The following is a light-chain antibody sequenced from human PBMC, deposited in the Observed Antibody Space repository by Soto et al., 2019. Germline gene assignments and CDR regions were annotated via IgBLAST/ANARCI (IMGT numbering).Light chain of an antibody. CDR2: GPS. J-gene: IGKJ1*01. CDR1: QSISSN. V-gene: IGKV3-15*01. CDR3: QQYTHWPVWS. Sequence: EIVLTQSPATLSVSPGERATLSCRASQSISSNLAWYQQKPGQAPRLLIYGPSTRATGVPARFSGSGSGTEFTLTINSLQSEDFAMYYCQQYTHWPVWSFGQGTKVEIK.